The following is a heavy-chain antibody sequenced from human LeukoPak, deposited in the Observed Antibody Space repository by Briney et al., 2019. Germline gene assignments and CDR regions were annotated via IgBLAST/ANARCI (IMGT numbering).Heavy chain of an antibody. Sequence: ASVKVSCKASGYTFTSYYMHWVRQAPGQGLEWMGIINPSGGSTSYAQKFQGRVTMTRDMSTSTVYMELSSLRSEDTAVYYCARDGGFEYSSSSLNYWGQGTLVTVSS. J-gene: IGHJ4*02. V-gene: IGHV1-46*01. CDR3: ARDGGFEYSSSSLNY. D-gene: IGHD6-6*01. CDR1: GYTFTSYY. CDR2: INPSGGST.